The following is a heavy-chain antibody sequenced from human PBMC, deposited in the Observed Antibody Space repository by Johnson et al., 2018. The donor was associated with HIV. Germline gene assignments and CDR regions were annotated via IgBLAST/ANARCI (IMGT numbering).Heavy chain of an antibody. CDR3: DMYAFDI. Sequence: QMQLVESGGGVVQPGRSLRLSCAASGFTFSSYAMHWVRQAPGKGLEWVAVISYDGSNKYYADSVKGRFTISRDNSKNTLHLQMNSLRPEDTAVYYYDMYAFDIWGQGTMVIVSS. CDR2: ISYDGSNK. J-gene: IGHJ3*02. CDR1: GFTFSSYA. V-gene: IGHV3-30-3*01. D-gene: IGHD2-8*01.